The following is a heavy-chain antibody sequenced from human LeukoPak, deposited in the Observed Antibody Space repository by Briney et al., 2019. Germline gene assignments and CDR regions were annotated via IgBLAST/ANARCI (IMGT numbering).Heavy chain of an antibody. D-gene: IGHD5-18*01. V-gene: IGHV4-4*09. CDR3: ARGWRTAMVPFDY. J-gene: IGHJ4*02. CDR1: GGSISSYY. CDR2: IYTSGST. Sequence: SETLSLTCTVSGGSISSYYWSWIRQPPGKGLEWIGYIYTSGSTNYNPSLKSRVTISVDTSKNQFSLKLSSVTAADTAVYYCARGWRTAMVPFDYWGQGTLVTVSS.